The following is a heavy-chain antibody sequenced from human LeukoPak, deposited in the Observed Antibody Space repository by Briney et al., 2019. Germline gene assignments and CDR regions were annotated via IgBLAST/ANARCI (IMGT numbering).Heavy chain of an antibody. Sequence: GESLKISCKGSGYSFTSYWIAWVRQMPGKGLEWMGIIYPGDSDTRYGPSFQGRVTISADKSISTAYLQWTSLKASDTAMYYCARPLVGTGYSSSWYFAYWGQGTQVTVSS. CDR1: GYSFTSYW. J-gene: IGHJ4*02. V-gene: IGHV5-51*01. D-gene: IGHD6-13*01. CDR3: ARPLVGTGYSSSWYFAY. CDR2: IYPGDSDT.